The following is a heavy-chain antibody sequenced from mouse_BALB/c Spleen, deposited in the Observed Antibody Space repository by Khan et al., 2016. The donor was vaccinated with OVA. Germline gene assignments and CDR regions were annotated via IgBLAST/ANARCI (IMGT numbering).Heavy chain of an antibody. CDR1: GYSITSDYA. Sequence: EVQLQESGPGLVKPSQSLSLTCTVTGYSITSDYAWNWIRQFPGNKLEWMGYISSTGSTSYNPYLKSRTSITRDTSKNQFFLHLNSVTTEVTATYFCARSLYYSDSYAMDYWGQGTSVTVSS. CDR3: ARSLYYSDSYAMDY. D-gene: IGHD2-13*01. V-gene: IGHV3-2*02. J-gene: IGHJ4*01. CDR2: ISSTGST.